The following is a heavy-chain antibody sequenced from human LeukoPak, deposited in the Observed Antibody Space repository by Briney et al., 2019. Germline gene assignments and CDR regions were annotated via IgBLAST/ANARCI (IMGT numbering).Heavy chain of an antibody. J-gene: IGHJ3*02. CDR3: ARGGVIALTFLDI. Sequence: SETLSLTCAVYGGSFSGYYWSWIRQPPGKGLEWIGEINHSGSTNYNPSLKSRVTISVDTSKNQFSLKLSSVTAADTAVYYCARGGVIALTFLDIWGQGTTVTVSS. CDR1: GGSFSGYY. CDR2: INHSGST. V-gene: IGHV4-34*01. D-gene: IGHD2/OR15-2a*01.